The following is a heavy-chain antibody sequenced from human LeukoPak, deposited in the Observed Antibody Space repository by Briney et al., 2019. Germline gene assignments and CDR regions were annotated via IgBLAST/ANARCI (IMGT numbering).Heavy chain of an antibody. J-gene: IGHJ4*02. CDR3: ASTPPMVRGVTTFDY. V-gene: IGHV1-69*06. D-gene: IGHD3-10*01. CDR2: IIPIFGTA. Sequence: SVKVSCKAAGGTISSYGISWVRQAPGQGLEWMGGIIPIFGTANYAQKFQGRVTITADKSTSTAYMELSSLRSEDTAVYYCASTPPMVRGVTTFDYWGQGTLVTVSS. CDR1: GGTISSYG.